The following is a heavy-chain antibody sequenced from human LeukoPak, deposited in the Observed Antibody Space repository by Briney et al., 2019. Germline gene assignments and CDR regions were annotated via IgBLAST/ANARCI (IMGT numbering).Heavy chain of an antibody. CDR3: ARNAPRPRTTVTTVPFDY. CDR2: VSSSGSTI. J-gene: IGHJ4*02. Sequence: GGSLRLSCAASGFTFSSYEMNWARQAPGKGLEWVSYVSSSGSTIYYADSVKGRFTISRDNAKNSLYLQMNSLRAEDTAVYYCARNAPRPRTTVTTVPFDYWGQGTLVTVSS. D-gene: IGHD4-17*01. CDR1: GFTFSSYE. V-gene: IGHV3-48*03.